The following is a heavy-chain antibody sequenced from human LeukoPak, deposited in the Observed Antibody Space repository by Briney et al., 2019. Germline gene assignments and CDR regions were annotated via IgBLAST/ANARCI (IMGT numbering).Heavy chain of an antibody. Sequence: GGSLRLFCAASGFTFSSYEMNWVRQAPGKGLEWVSYISSSGSTIYYADSVKGRFTISRDNAKNSLYLQMNSLRAEDTAVYYCARESYYGSGNMDVWGKGTTVTVSS. V-gene: IGHV3-48*03. CDR2: ISSSGSTI. D-gene: IGHD3-10*01. J-gene: IGHJ6*03. CDR1: GFTFSSYE. CDR3: ARESYYGSGNMDV.